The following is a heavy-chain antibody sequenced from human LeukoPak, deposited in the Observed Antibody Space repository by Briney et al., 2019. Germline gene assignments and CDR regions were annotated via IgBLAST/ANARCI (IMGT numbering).Heavy chain of an antibody. J-gene: IGHJ5*02. CDR1: GFTFSSYE. CDR3: ARASDPWLQLT. Sequence: GGSLRLSCATSGFTFSSYEMNWVRQAPGKGLEWISYISRSGSSIYYADSVKGRFTISRDNVKNSLYLQMNSLRAEDTAVYYCARASDPWLQLTWGQGTLVTVSS. V-gene: IGHV3-48*03. CDR2: ISRSGSSI. D-gene: IGHD5-24*01.